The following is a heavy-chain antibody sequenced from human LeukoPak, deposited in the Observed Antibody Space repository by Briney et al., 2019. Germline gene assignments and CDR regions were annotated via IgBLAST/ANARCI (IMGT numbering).Heavy chain of an antibody. J-gene: IGHJ4*02. CDR2: INQDGSEK. Sequence: GGSLRLSCAASGFTFSNYWMSWVRQAPGKGLEWVAHINQDGSEKYYVDSVKGRFTISRDNAKNSLYLQMNSLRAEDTAVYYCARDFVDTYYFDYWGQGTLVAVSS. D-gene: IGHD3/OR15-3a*01. V-gene: IGHV3-7*01. CDR1: GFTFSNYW. CDR3: ARDFVDTYYFDY.